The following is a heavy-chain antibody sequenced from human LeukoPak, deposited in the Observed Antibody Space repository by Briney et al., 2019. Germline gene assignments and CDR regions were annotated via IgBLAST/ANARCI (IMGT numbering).Heavy chain of an antibody. V-gene: IGHV4-31*03. J-gene: IGHJ3*02. CDR3: ARDSYYYDSSGYPDAFDI. CDR2: IYYSGST. CDR1: GGSISSGGYY. Sequence: SETLSLTCTVSGGSISSGGYYWSWIRQHPGKGLEWIGYIYYSGSTYYNPSLKSRVTISVDTSKNQFSLKLSSVTAADTAVYYCARDSYYYDSSGYPDAFDIWGQGTMVTVSS. D-gene: IGHD3-22*01.